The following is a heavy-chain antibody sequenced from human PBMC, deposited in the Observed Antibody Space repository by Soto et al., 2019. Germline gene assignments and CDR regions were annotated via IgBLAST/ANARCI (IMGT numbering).Heavy chain of an antibody. D-gene: IGHD3-22*01. CDR3: ARDGTLYDSNGYYYVY. CDR2: INPNSGGT. J-gene: IGHJ4*02. CDR1: GYAFTGYY. V-gene: IGHV1-2*02. Sequence: ASVKVSWKAAGYAFTGYYMHWVRQAPGQGLEWMGWINPNSGGTNYAQKFQGRVTLTADESTSTAYMELRRLTSEETAVYYCARDGTLYDSNGYYYVYWGQGTLVTVSS.